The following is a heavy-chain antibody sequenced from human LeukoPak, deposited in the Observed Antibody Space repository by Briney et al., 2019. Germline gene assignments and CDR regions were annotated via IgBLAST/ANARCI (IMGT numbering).Heavy chain of an antibody. CDR2: IIPILGIA. J-gene: IGHJ5*02. CDR1: VGTFSSYA. D-gene: IGHD2-15*01. CDR3: ARDFCSGGSCYRWFDP. Sequence: GASVKVSCKSSVGTFSSYAISWVRQAPGQGLEWMGGIIPILGIANYAQKFQGRVTITADKSTSTAYMELSSLRSEDTAVYYCARDFCSGGSCYRWFDPWGQGTLVTVSS. V-gene: IGHV1-69*10.